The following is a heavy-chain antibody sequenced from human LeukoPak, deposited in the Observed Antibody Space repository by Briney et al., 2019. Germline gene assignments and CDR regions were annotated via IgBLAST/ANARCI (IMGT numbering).Heavy chain of an antibody. J-gene: IGHJ4*02. CDR3: ARDSYSSGNFDY. V-gene: IGHV4-31*03. CDR1: DGSISSSNYY. Sequence: SETLSLTCTVSDGSISSSNYYWGWIRQPPGKGLEWIGYIYYSGSTYYNPSLKSRVTISVDTSKNQFSLKLSSVTAADTAVYYCARDSYSSGNFDYWGQGTLVTVSS. CDR2: IYYSGST. D-gene: IGHD6-19*01.